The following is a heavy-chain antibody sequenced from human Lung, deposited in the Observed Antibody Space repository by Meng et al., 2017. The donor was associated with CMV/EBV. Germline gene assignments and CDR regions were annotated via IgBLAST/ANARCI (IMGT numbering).Heavy chain of an antibody. J-gene: IGHJ4*02. CDR1: GYTFTNYN. V-gene: IGHV1-8*01. CDR3: ARGLRRPSSAIDFDY. Sequence: QVLLVQSGAEVKKPGASVKVSCKASGYTFTNYNINWVRQATGQGLEWMGWMNPNTGNTGYGQKFQGRITMTRNTAISTAYMELSSLTSEDTAVYFCARGLRRPSSAIDFDYWGRGTLVTVSS. D-gene: IGHD2-2*01. CDR2: MNPNTGNT.